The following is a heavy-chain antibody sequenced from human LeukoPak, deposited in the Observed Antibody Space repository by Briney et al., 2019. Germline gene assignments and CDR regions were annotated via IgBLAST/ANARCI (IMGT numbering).Heavy chain of an antibody. J-gene: IGHJ4*02. V-gene: IGHV4-34*01. CDR2: INHSGST. CDR1: GGSFSGYY. D-gene: IGHD3-22*01. CDR3: AVKTGYYYDSSGYYN. Sequence: SETLSLTCAVYGGSFSGYYWSWIRQPPGKGLEWIGEINHSGSTNYNPSLKSRVTVSVDTSKNQFSLKLISVTAADTAVYYCAVKTGYYYDSSGYYNWGQGTLVTVSS.